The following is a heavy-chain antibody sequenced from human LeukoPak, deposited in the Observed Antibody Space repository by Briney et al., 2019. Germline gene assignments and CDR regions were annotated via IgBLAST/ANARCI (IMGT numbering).Heavy chain of an antibody. CDR2: IGAAGDT. CDR3: ARGTGTYFDY. V-gene: IGHV3-13*01. D-gene: IGHD3/OR15-3a*01. Sequence: PGGSLRLSCAASGFTFSTHDMHWVRQVTGKGLEWVSVIGAAGDTYYAGSVQGRFTISREIAKNSLFLQMNSLRAGDTAVYYCARGTGTYFDYWGQGTLVTVSS. CDR1: GFTFSTHD. J-gene: IGHJ4*02.